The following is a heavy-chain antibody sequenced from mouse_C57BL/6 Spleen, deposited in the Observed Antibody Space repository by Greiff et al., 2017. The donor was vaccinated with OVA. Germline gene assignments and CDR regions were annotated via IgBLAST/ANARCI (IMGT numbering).Heavy chain of an antibody. V-gene: IGHV1-69*01. J-gene: IGHJ3*01. CDR3: AGGKPGFAY. CDR1: GYTFTSYW. CDR2: IDPSDSYT. Sequence: QVQLQQPGAELVMPGASVKLSCKASGYTFTSYWMHWVKQRPGQGLEWIGEIDPSDSYTNYNQKFKGKSTLTVDKSYSTAYMQLSSLTSEDSAVYYCAGGKPGFAYWGQGTLVTVSA.